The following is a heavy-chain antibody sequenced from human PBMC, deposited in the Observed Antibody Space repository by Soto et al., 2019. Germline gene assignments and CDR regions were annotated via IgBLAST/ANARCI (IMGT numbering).Heavy chain of an antibody. D-gene: IGHD1-7*01. CDR2: INHSGST. CDR3: ARLTGTTPPDY. Sequence: SETLSLTCAVYGGSFSGYYWSWIRQPPGKGLEWIGEINHSGSTNYNPSLKSRVTISVDTSKNQFSLKLSSVTAADTAVYYCARLTGTTPPDYWGQGTLVTVSS. V-gene: IGHV4-34*01. CDR1: GGSFSGYY. J-gene: IGHJ4*02.